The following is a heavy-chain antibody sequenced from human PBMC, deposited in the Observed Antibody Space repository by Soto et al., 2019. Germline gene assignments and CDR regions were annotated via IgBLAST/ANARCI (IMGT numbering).Heavy chain of an antibody. CDR2: IYHSGST. D-gene: IGHD5-12*01. Sequence: QLQLQESGSGLVKPSQTLSLTCAVSGGSISSGGYSWSWIRQPPGKGLEWIGYIYHSGSTYYNPSLMSRATISVDRSKNQFSLKLSSVTAADTALYYCAAGGGLPRYYWGQGTLVTVSS. CDR1: GGSISSGGYS. V-gene: IGHV4-30-2*01. J-gene: IGHJ4*02. CDR3: AAGGGLPRYY.